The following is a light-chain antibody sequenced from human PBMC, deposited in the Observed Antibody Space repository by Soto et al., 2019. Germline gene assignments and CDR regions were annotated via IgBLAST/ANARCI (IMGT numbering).Light chain of an antibody. J-gene: IGKJ1*01. CDR2: GAA. CDR3: QHYNNWPRT. Sequence: EIVMTQSPATLSVSPGERATLSCRASQSVSSNLAWYQQQPGQAPRLLIYGAATRATGIPARFSGSGSGTEFTLTISSLQPEDFAVYYCQHYNNWPRTFGQGTKVEIK. V-gene: IGKV3-15*01. CDR1: QSVSSN.